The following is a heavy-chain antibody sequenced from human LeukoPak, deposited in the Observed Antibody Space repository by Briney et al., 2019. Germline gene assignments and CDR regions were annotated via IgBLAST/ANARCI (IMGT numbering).Heavy chain of an antibody. CDR2: IKSKTDGGTT. D-gene: IGHD5-18*01. J-gene: IGHJ4*02. Sequence: PGGSLRLSCAASGFTFSNAWMSWVRQAPGKGLEWVGRIKSKTDGGTTDYAAPVKSRFTISRYHSKNTLYLQMKSLKTEDTAVSYCTTGPDTAMDTFDYWGQGTLVTVSS. CDR3: TTGPDTAMDTFDY. V-gene: IGHV3-15*01. CDR1: GFTFSNAW.